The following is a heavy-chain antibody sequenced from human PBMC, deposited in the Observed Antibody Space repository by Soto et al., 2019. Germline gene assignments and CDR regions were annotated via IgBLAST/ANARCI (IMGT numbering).Heavy chain of an antibody. Sequence: GXSVKVSCTASGYSFTSYYIHWVRQAPGQGLEWMGIINPSGGITNYAQKFQARVTITRDTSTFTAYMDLSRMRSEDTAVYYCASGQGRSYYDRSLYYYDRLDGWGQGTTVTVSS. J-gene: IGHJ6*02. CDR2: INPSGGIT. CDR1: GYSFTSYY. V-gene: IGHV1-46*01. CDR3: ASGQGRSYYDRSLYYYDRLDG. D-gene: IGHD3-22*01.